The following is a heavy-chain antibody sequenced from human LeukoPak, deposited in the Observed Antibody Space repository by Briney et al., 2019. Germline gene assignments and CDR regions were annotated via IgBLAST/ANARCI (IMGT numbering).Heavy chain of an antibody. CDR3: ARVFWETVNTGYYSDF. CDR2: ITSSSSHI. V-gene: IGHV3-21*01. CDR1: GFSVGDYA. Sequence: GGSLRLSCTASGFSVGDYAMSWFRQAPGKGLEWISSITSSSSHIFYADSVRGRFTISRDNANNALHLQMNSLRAEDTAVYYCARVFWETVNTGYYSDFWGQGTLVTVSS. J-gene: IGHJ4*02. D-gene: IGHD3-22*01.